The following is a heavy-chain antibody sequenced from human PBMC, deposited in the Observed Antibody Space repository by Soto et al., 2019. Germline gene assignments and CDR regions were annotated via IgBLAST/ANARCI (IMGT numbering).Heavy chain of an antibody. CDR3: AKASIQQLVRIGMDV. CDR2: VNDNGGSR. D-gene: IGHD6-13*01. V-gene: IGHV3-23*01. Sequence: EVQLLESGGGLVQSGGSLRLSCAASGFTFSSHAMTWVRQAPGEGLEWVSSVNDNGGSRYYADSVQGRFTISRDNSKNTLYLQMSRLRAEDTAVYYCAKASIQQLVRIGMDVWGQGTTVTVSS. CDR1: GFTFSSHA. J-gene: IGHJ6*02.